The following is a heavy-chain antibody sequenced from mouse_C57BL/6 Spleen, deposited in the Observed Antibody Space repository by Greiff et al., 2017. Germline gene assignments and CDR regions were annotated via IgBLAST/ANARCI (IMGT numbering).Heavy chain of an antibody. J-gene: IGHJ3*01. CDR2: IYPGDGDT. Sequence: QVQLKESGPELVKPGASVKISCKASGYAFSSSWMNWVKQRPGKGLEWIGRIYPGDGDTNYNGKFKGKATLTADQSSSTAYMQLSSLTSEDSAVYFCARGGPWFAYWGQGTLVTVSA. CDR3: ARGGPWFAY. D-gene: IGHD3-3*01. V-gene: IGHV1-82*01. CDR1: GYAFSSSW.